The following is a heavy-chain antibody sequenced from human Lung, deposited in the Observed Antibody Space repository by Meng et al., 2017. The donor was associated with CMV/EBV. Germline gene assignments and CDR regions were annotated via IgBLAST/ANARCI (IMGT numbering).Heavy chain of an antibody. D-gene: IGHD3-10*01. V-gene: IGHV4-4*02. CDR1: GVSITYLTW. CDR2: IPHRGSS. J-gene: IGHJ1*01. Sequence: QLQLRESGPDLLRPSATLSLTSPVSGVSITYLTWLSWVRPPPVTWLEWIGEIPHRGSSAYNPSLKSRVSMSIDKSKNKFSLKLTSVTAADTAVYHCLRRSGGSVWGQGTLVTVSS. CDR3: LRRSGGSV.